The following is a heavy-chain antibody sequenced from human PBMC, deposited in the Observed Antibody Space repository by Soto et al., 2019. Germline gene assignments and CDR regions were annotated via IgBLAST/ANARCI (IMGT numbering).Heavy chain of an antibody. CDR1: GFTFSSYA. Sequence: GGSLRLSCAASGFTFSSYAMSWVRQAPGKGLEWVSAISGSGGSTYYADSVKGRFTISRDNSKNTLYLQMNSLRAEDTAVYYCAKHLTSDYSNYIDYWGQGTLVTVSS. J-gene: IGHJ4*02. D-gene: IGHD4-4*01. CDR2: ISGSGGST. V-gene: IGHV3-23*01. CDR3: AKHLTSDYSNYIDY.